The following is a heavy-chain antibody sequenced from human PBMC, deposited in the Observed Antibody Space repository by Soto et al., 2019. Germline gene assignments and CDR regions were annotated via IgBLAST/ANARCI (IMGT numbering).Heavy chain of an antibody. J-gene: IGHJ4*02. CDR3: AASGPPSDVDTAMGPFDY. V-gene: IGHV1-58*01. Sequence: GASVKVSCKASGFTFTSSAVQWVRQARGQRLEWIGWIVVGSGNTNYAQKFQERVTITRDMSTSTAYMELSSLRSEDTAVYYCAASGPPSDVDTAMGPFDYWGQGTLVTVSS. CDR2: IVVGSGNT. CDR1: GFTFTSSA. D-gene: IGHD5-18*01.